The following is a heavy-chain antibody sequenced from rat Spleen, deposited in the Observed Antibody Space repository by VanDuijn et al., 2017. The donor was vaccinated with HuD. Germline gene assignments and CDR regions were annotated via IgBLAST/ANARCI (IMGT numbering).Heavy chain of an antibody. V-gene: IGHV5-58*01. D-gene: IGHD1-7*01. CDR3: AVAGYGY. CDR2: INTDGATT. CDR1: GFTFNNYW. J-gene: IGHJ2*01. Sequence: EVQLVESGGGLVQPGRSLKLSCVASGFTFNNYWMYWIRQAPGKGLEWISSINTDGATTYYLASVKGRFTISRDNAERIVYLQMNSLKSEDTATYYCAVAGYGYWGQGVMVTVSS.